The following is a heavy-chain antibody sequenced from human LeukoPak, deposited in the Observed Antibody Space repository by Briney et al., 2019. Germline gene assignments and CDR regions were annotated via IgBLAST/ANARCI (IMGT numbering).Heavy chain of an antibody. CDR3: ARQPENWFDP. Sequence: SQTLSLTCTVSGGSISSGGYYWSWIRQPPGKGLEWIGYIYYTGSTNYNPSLKSRVTISVDTSKNQFSLKLTSVTAADTAVYYCARQPENWFDPWGQGTPVTVSS. D-gene: IGHD1-14*01. CDR2: IYYTGST. CDR1: GGSISSGGYY. J-gene: IGHJ5*02. V-gene: IGHV4-61*08.